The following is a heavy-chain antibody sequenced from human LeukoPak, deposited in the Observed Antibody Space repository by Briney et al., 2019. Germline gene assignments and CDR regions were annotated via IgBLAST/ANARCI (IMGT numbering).Heavy chain of an antibody. CDR3: ARAFGDYDILTGYA. CDR1: GYTFTSYD. Sequence: VASVKVSCKASGYTFTSYDINWVRQATGQGLEWMGWINTNTGNPTYAQGFTGRFVFSLDTSVSTAYLQISSLKAEDTAVYYCARAFGDYDILTGYAWGQGTLVTVSS. J-gene: IGHJ4*02. D-gene: IGHD3-9*01. CDR2: INTNTGNP. V-gene: IGHV7-4-1*02.